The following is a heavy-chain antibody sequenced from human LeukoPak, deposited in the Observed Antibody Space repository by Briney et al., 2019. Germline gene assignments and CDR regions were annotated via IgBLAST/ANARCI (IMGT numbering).Heavy chain of an antibody. CDR2: INPSGGST. CDR1: GYTFTSYY. J-gene: IGHJ4*02. D-gene: IGHD3-22*01. CDR3: ARERDSSGYYN. Sequence: ASVKVSCKASGYTFTSYYMHWVRQAPGQGREWMGIINPSGGSTSYAQKFQGRVTITADESTSTDYMELSSLRSEDTAVYYCARERDSSGYYNWGQGTLVTVSS. V-gene: IGHV1-46*01.